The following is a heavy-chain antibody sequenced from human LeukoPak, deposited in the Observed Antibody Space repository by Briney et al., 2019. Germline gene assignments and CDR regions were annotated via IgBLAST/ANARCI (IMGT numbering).Heavy chain of an antibody. CDR1: GDSISNYY. CDR3: ARDRSLGIIDY. D-gene: IGHD3-16*01. J-gene: IGHJ4*02. Sequence: PSETLSLTCIVSGDSISNYYWSWIRQPPGKGLEWIGCIYYSGTTKYNPSLKSRVTISVDASKNHFSLNLTPVTAADTAVYYCARDRSLGIIDYWGQGTLVTVSS. V-gene: IGHV4-59*01. CDR2: IYYSGTT.